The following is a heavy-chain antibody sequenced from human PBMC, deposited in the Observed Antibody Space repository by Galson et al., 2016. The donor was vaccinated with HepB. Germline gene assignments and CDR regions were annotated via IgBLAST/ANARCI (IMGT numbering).Heavy chain of an antibody. J-gene: IGHJ6*02. CDR1: GFTFSHYG. Sequence: SLRLSCAASGFTFSHYGMHWVRQAPGKGLEWVAVIWYDRGKEYYTESVKGRFTISRDNSKNTLYLEMNTLRVEDTAVYFCARGSSSRSIYYYYYYTMDVCGQGTTVNVSS. CDR2: IWYDRGKE. V-gene: IGHV3-33*01. CDR3: ARGSSSRSIYYYYYYTMDV. D-gene: IGHD6-6*01.